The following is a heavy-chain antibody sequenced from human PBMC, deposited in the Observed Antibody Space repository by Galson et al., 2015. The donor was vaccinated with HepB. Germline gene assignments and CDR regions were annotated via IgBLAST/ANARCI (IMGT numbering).Heavy chain of an antibody. J-gene: IGHJ4*02. D-gene: IGHD1/OR15-1a*01. CDR2: IWLDGSNT. Sequence: SLRLSCAASGFTFSSYGMHWVRQAPGKGLEWVAVIWLDGSNTKYADSVKGRFTISRDNSKNTLYLHMNSLRAEDTAVYYCARDKNKDYFDYWGQGTLVTVSS. CDR1: GFTFSSYG. V-gene: IGHV3-33*01. CDR3: ARDKNKDYFDY.